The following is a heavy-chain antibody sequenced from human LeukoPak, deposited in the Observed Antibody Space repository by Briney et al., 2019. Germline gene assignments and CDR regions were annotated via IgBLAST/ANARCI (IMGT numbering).Heavy chain of an antibody. V-gene: IGHV3-30*18. J-gene: IGHJ4*02. CDR1: GFTFSSYG. CDR3: ANGGYTVYCFEY. D-gene: IGHD6-25*01. Sequence: GGSLRLSCAASGFTFSSYGMHWVRQAPGKGLEWVAVISYGGSNKYYADSVKGLYTISRDKSKNTLYLQMNRLSAEDTAVSYCANGGYTVYCFEYCGQGTLVTVSS. CDR2: ISYGGSNK.